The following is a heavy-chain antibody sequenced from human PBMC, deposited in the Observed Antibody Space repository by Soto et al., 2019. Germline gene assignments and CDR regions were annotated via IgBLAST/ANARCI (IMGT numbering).Heavy chain of an antibody. CDR2: INADNGNT. J-gene: IGHJ6*02. CDR1: GYTFTSYG. V-gene: IGHV1-18*01. CDR3: ASSYSNYALIDYYYYGMDV. D-gene: IGHD4-4*01. Sequence: ASVKVSCKASGYTFTSYGISWVRQAPGQGLEWMGWINADNGNTKYAQKFQGRVTITTDTSASTAYMELSSLRSEDTAVYYCASSYSNYALIDYYYYGMDVWGQGTTVTVSS.